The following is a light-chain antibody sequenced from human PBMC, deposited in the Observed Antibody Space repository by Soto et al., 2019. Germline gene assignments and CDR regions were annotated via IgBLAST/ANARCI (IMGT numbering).Light chain of an antibody. V-gene: IGKV3-20*01. CDR1: QSVSSSY. CDR2: GAS. Sequence: IALTQSPGTLSLSPGGRAPLSCRASQSVSSSYVAWYQQTPGQAPRLLNDGASSRATGIPDRCGGRLAGTDFTLTSSRLEPEDLAVYCCQQYGSKGITFGQGTRLEIK. J-gene: IGKJ5*01. CDR3: QQYGSKGIT.